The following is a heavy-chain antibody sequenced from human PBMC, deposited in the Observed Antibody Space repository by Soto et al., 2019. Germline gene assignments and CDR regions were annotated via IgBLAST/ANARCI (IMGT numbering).Heavy chain of an antibody. Sequence: SETLSLTCAVSGGSIRSNNWWSWVRQPPGKGLEWIGEIFHSGSTNYNPSLKSRVTISVDKSKNQFSLKLSSVTAADTAVYYCARVAVAGTRVDYWGQGTLVTVPQ. J-gene: IGHJ4*02. V-gene: IGHV4-4*02. CDR3: ARVAVAGTRVDY. D-gene: IGHD6-19*01. CDR1: GGSIRSNNW. CDR2: IFHSGST.